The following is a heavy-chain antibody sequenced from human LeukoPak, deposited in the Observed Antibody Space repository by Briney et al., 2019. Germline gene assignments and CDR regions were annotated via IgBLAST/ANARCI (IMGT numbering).Heavy chain of an antibody. V-gene: IGHV3-23*01. CDR1: GFTVSSNY. CDR2: ISGGGGNT. D-gene: IGHD6-13*01. Sequence: GGSLRLSCAASGFTVSSNYMSWVRQAPGKGLEWVSAISGGGGNTHYADSVKGRFTISRDNSKNTLYLQMNSLRTEDTAVYYCAKEPYSSSWRFDYWGQGTLVTVSS. J-gene: IGHJ4*02. CDR3: AKEPYSSSWRFDY.